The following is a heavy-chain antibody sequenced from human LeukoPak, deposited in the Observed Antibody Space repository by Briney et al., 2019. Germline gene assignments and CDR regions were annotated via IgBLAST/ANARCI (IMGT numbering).Heavy chain of an antibody. CDR2: INSDESST. CDR1: GFTFSSYW. Sequence: EGSLRLSCAASGFTFSSYWMDWVRQVPGKGLVWVSRINSDESSTNYADSVKGRFTISRDNPKNTLYLQMNSLRAEDTAVYYCARDKSGTFDYWGQGTLVTVSS. V-gene: IGHV3-74*01. D-gene: IGHD3-10*01. J-gene: IGHJ4*02. CDR3: ARDKSGTFDY.